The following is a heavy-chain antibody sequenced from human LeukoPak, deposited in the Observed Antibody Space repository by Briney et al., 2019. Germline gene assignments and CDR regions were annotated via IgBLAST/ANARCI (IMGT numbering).Heavy chain of an antibody. CDR2: TRHDGSND. J-gene: IGHJ4*02. D-gene: IGHD3-22*01. CDR1: GFTFNTYG. Sequence: GGSLRLSCAASGFTFNTYGMHWVRQAPGKGLEWVAFTRHDGSNDYYTDSVKGRFTISRDNSKNTLYLQMNSLRAEDTAVYYCARSYYYDSSGTPDYWGQGTLVAVSS. CDR3: ARSYYYDSSGTPDY. V-gene: IGHV3-30*02.